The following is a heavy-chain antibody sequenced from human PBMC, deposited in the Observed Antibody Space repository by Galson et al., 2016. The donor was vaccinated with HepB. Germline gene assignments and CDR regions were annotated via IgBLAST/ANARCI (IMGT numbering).Heavy chain of an antibody. CDR3: ARGDYNWNDRISDY. CDR2: ISSSSSSI. J-gene: IGHJ4*02. V-gene: IGHV3-21*01. Sequence: SLRLSCAASGFTFSTYSMNWVRQAPGKGLEWVSSISSSSSSIYYADSVKGRFTISRDNSKNSLYLQMNSLRAEDTAVYYCARGDYNWNDRISDYWGQGTLVTVSS. CDR1: GFTFSTYS. D-gene: IGHD1-1*01.